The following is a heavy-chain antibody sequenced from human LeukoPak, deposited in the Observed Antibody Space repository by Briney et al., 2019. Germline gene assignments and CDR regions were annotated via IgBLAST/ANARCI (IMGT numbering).Heavy chain of an antibody. CDR3: ARAGGGGSYYFDY. J-gene: IGHJ4*02. CDR2: MFYSGSS. Sequence: SETLSLTCTLSGRSMNIYHWSWIRQPPGKGLEWIGYMFYSGSSFYNPSLKTRVTISLDTSKNQFSLKLGSVSAADTAVYYCARAGGGGSYYFDYWGQGTLVTVSS. D-gene: IGHD1-26*01. CDR1: GRSMNIYH. V-gene: IGHV4-59*01.